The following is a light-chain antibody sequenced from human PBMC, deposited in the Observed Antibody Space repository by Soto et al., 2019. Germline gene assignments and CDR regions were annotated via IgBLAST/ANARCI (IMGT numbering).Light chain of an antibody. J-gene: IGKJ1*01. CDR2: KTS. CDR3: QQYNTYFRT. Sequence: DIQMTQSPSTLSASVGDRVTITCRASQTISPWLAWYQQKPGKAPRVLIYKTSNLVNGVPPRFSGSGSGTEFSLTIIILQPDDFATYYFQQYNTYFRTFGQGTKVQIK. V-gene: IGKV1-5*03. CDR1: QTISPW.